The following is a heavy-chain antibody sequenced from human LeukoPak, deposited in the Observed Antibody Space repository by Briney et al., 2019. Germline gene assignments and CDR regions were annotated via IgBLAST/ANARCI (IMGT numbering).Heavy chain of an antibody. V-gene: IGHV1-24*01. Sequence: ASVKVSCKVSGYTLTELSMHWVRQAPGKGLEWMGGFDPEDGETIYAQKFQGRVTMTEDTSTDTAYMDLSNLRSEDTAVYYCATSKWSAYGYWGQGTLVTVSS. CDR1: GYTLTELS. CDR2: FDPEDGET. D-gene: IGHD3-3*01. J-gene: IGHJ4*02. CDR3: ATSKWSAYGY.